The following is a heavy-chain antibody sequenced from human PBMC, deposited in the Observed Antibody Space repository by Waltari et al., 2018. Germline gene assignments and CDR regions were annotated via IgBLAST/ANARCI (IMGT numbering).Heavy chain of an antibody. J-gene: IGHJ3*02. CDR1: GYSFTSYW. CDR3: ARLYDYYDSSGYYPGDAFDI. Sequence: EVQLVQSGAEVKKPGESLKISCKGSGYSFTSYWIGWVRQMPGKGLEWMGISYPGDSDTRYSPSFQGQVTISADKSISTAYLQWSSLKASDTAMYYCARLYDYYDSSGYYPGDAFDIWGQGTMVTVSS. D-gene: IGHD3-22*01. CDR2: SYPGDSDT. V-gene: IGHV5-51*01.